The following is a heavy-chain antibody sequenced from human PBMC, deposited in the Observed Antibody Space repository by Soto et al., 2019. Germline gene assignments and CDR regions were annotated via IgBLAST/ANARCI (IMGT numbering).Heavy chain of an antibody. D-gene: IGHD4-17*01. Sequence: GGSLRLSCAASGFTFSSYAMSWVRQAPGKGLEWVSAISGSGGSTYYADSVKGRFTISRDNSKNTLYLQMNSLRAEDTAVYYCAKGVDYGGTKPMYYYYGMDVWGQGTTVTVSS. CDR3: AKGVDYGGTKPMYYYYGMDV. V-gene: IGHV3-23*01. J-gene: IGHJ6*02. CDR1: GFTFSSYA. CDR2: ISGSGGST.